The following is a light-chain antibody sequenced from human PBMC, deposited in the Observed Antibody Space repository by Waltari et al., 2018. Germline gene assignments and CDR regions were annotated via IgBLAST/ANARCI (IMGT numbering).Light chain of an antibody. CDR2: GAS. Sequence: EIVLTQSPRTLPLSPGESATLSCRTSQSVTRALAWYQQKPGQAARLLIYGASNSATGVPDRFSGSGSGTDFSLNISSLEPEDFAVYYCQHYLRLPVTFGQGTKVEVK. J-gene: IGKJ1*01. CDR3: QHYLRLPVT. V-gene: IGKV3-20*01. CDR1: QSVTRA.